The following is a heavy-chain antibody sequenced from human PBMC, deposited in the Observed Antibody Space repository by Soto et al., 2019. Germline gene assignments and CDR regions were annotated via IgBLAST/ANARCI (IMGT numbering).Heavy chain of an antibody. Sequence: GGSLRLSCAASGFTFSSYWMSWVRQAPGKGLEWVANIKQDGSEKYYVDSVKGRFTISRDNSKNTLYLQMNSLRAEDTAVYYCARDNYYGSGSYSSGMDVWGQGTTVTVSS. J-gene: IGHJ6*02. V-gene: IGHV3-7*01. CDR2: IKQDGSEK. CDR3: ARDNYYGSGSYSSGMDV. CDR1: GFTFSSYW. D-gene: IGHD3-10*01.